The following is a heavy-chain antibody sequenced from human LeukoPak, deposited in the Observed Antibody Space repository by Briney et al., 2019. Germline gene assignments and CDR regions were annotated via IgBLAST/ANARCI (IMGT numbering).Heavy chain of an antibody. CDR3: TRNSGWYGLS. D-gene: IGHD6-19*01. Sequence: GGSLRLSCAASGFTVSNNYMSWVRQAPGKGLEWVSVIYSSAGTNYADSVKGRFTISRDNSNNTLFLHLNSLRGEDTAVYYCTRNSGWYGLSWGQGTLVTVSS. CDR2: IYSSAGT. CDR1: GFTVSNNY. V-gene: IGHV3-53*01. J-gene: IGHJ1*01.